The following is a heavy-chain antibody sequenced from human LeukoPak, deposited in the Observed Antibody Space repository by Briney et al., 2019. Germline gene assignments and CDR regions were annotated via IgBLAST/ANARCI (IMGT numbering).Heavy chain of an antibody. CDR1: GFTFSTHP. CDR3: TKRGAYGSGRSYFFEF. Sequence: PGGSLRLSCATSGFTFSTHPMSWARQAPGKGLEWVSTIDPTGVDTFYANSVKGRFAISRDNFKNMLYLQMNNLRTEDTAVYYCTKRGAYGSGRSYFFEFWGQGTLVTVSS. CDR2: IDPTGVDT. D-gene: IGHD2-15*01. V-gene: IGHV3-23*01. J-gene: IGHJ4*02.